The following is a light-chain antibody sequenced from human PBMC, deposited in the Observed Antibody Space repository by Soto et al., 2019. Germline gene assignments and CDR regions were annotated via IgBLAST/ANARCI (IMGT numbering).Light chain of an antibody. CDR3: QQYDTLVT. V-gene: IGKV1-5*03. CDR1: QSIGSW. J-gene: IGKJ4*01. CDR2: RAS. Sequence: DIQMTQSPSTLSASVGDRVTITCRASQSIGSWLAWFQQKPGKAPELLIYRASSVESGVPSRFSGSGYGTEFTLTIRSLQPDDFATYYCQQYDTLVTFAGGTRVEIK.